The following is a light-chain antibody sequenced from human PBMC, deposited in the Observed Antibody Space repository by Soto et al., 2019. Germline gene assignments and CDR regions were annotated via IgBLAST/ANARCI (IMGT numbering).Light chain of an antibody. CDR1: QGIRTD. J-gene: IGKJ1*01. CDR2: AAS. V-gene: IGKV1-17*01. Sequence: DIQMTQSPSSLSASVGDRVTISCRATQGIRTDLVWYQQRPGKAPQRLIYAASSLHSGVPTRFSGSGSGTAFTLTISGLQPEDFATYSCQQYNSYSRTFGRGTTVEIK. CDR3: QQYNSYSRT.